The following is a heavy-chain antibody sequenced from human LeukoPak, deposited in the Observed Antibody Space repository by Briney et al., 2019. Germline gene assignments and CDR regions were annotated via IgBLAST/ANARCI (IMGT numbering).Heavy chain of an antibody. D-gene: IGHD6-19*01. J-gene: IGHJ3*02. V-gene: IGHV1-2*02. CDR1: GYTFTGYY. CDR2: IYPNNGGT. CDR3: AGPQWLEQYDAFDI. Sequence: ASVKVSCKASGYTFTGYYMHWVRQAPGQGLEWMGWIYPNNGGTGYAQMFQGRVTLTSDTSISTAYMELRNLRSDDTAVYYCAGPQWLEQYDAFDIWGQGTMVTVSS.